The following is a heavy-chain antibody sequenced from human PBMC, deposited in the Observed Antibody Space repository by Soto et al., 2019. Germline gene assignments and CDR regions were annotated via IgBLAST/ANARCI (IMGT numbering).Heavy chain of an antibody. CDR2: ISWNSGSI. D-gene: IGHD3-10*01. Sequence: GGSLRLSCAASGFTFDDYAMHWVRQAPGKGLEWVSGISWNSGSIGYADSVKGRFTISRDNAKNSLYLQMNSLRAEDTALYYCAKEKGFGESGYYFDYWGQGTLVTVSS. J-gene: IGHJ4*02. V-gene: IGHV3-9*01. CDR1: GFTFDDYA. CDR3: AKEKGFGESGYYFDY.